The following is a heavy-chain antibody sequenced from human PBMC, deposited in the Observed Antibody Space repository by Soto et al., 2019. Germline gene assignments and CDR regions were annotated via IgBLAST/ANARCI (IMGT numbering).Heavy chain of an antibody. CDR3: ARDLGQWLVEGIDY. Sequence: GGSLRLSCAASGFTFSSYAMHWVRQAPGKGLEWVAVISYDGSNKYYADSVKGRFTISRDNSKNTLYLQMNSLRAEDTAVYYCARDLGQWLVEGIDYWGQGTLVTVSS. CDR2: ISYDGSNK. J-gene: IGHJ4*02. V-gene: IGHV3-30-3*01. CDR1: GFTFSSYA. D-gene: IGHD6-19*01.